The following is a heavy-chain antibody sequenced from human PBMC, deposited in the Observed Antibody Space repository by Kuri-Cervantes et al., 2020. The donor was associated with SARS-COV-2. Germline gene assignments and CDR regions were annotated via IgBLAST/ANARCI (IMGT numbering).Heavy chain of an antibody. CDR3: ARHEGVPAAFRLNWFDP. CDR2: IYYTGST. V-gene: IGHV4-39*01. J-gene: IGHJ5*02. D-gene: IGHD2-2*01. Sequence: SKTLSLTFTVSGSSISSISYYWDWNRQPPGKGLEWIGSIYYTGSTYYNPSLKSRVTISVDTSKNQYSLKLTSVTAADTAVYYCARHEGVPAAFRLNWFDPWGQGTLVTVSS. CDR1: GSSISSISYY.